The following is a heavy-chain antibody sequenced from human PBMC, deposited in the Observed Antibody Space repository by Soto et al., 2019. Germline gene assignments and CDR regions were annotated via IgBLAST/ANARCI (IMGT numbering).Heavy chain of an antibody. CDR3: ARSGTGFRFDY. Sequence: QVQLVQSGAEVKKPGASVKVSCKASGYTFTSYYMHWVRQAPGQGLEWMGIINPSGGSTSYAQKFQCRVTMTRDTSTSTVYMELSSLRSEDTAVYYCARSGTGFRFDYWGQGTLVTVSS. CDR2: INPSGGST. J-gene: IGHJ4*02. CDR1: GYTFTSYY. D-gene: IGHD3-10*01. V-gene: IGHV1-46*03.